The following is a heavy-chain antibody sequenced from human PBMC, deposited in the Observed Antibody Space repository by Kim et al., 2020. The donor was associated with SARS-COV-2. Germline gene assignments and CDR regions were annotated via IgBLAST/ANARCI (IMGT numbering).Heavy chain of an antibody. CDR3: AGPPTPYYESGGRHY. CDR1: GFTFSRYS. D-gene: IGHD3-22*01. Sequence: GGSLRLSCVVSGFTFSRYSMTWVRQAPGKGLEWVSSISTQSTYINYADSVKGRFTISRDNAKNSLYLQMNSLRLDDTAVYYCAGPPTPYYESGGRHYWGQGTLVTVSS. V-gene: IGHV3-21*06. J-gene: IGHJ4*02. CDR2: ISTQSTYI.